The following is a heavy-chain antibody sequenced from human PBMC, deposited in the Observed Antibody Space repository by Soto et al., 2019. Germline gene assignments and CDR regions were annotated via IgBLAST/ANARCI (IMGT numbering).Heavy chain of an antibody. V-gene: IGHV3-7*05. CDR3: ARVSEQDSSGYYYVGYYYDGMDV. CDR2: IKQDGSEK. J-gene: IGHJ6*02. CDR1: GFTFSSYW. D-gene: IGHD3-22*01. Sequence: EVQLVESGGGLVQPGGSLRLSCAASGFTFSSYWMSWVRQAPGKGLEWVANIKQDGSEKYYVDSVKGRFTISRDNAKNSLYLQMNSLRAEDTAVYYCARVSEQDSSGYYYVGYYYDGMDVWGQGTTVTVSS.